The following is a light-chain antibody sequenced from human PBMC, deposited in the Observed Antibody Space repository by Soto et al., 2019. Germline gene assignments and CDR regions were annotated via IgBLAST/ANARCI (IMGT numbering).Light chain of an antibody. V-gene: IGKV3-15*01. J-gene: IGKJ1*01. Sequence: EIVMTQSPATLTVSPGERATLSCRASQSVGSNLAWYQQKPGQAPRLLIYDASTRATGIPARFSGSGSGIEFTLTISILQSEDFPIYFCQQYNNWPPDRTFGQGTKVEI. CDR2: DAS. CDR1: QSVGSN. CDR3: QQYNNWPPDRT.